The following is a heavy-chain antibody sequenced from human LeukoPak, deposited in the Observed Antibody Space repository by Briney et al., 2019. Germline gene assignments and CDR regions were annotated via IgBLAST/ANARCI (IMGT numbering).Heavy chain of an antibody. CDR3: ARRGGANWFDP. J-gene: IGHJ5*02. V-gene: IGHV4-39*01. CDR2: IYYSGRT. D-gene: IGHD3-10*01. Sequence: SETLSLTCTVSGGSISSSNYYWGWFRQPPGKGLEWIGSIYYSGRTYYNPSLKSRVTISVDTSKNQFSLKLSSVSAADTAVYYCARRGGANWFDPWGQGTLVTVSS. CDR1: GGSISSSNYY.